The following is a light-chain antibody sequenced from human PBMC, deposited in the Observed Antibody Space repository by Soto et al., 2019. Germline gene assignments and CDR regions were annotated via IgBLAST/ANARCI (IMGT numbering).Light chain of an antibody. CDR1: QSISSW. V-gene: IGKV1-5*01. J-gene: IGKJ1*01. CDR2: DAS. Sequence: SASVVYRVTITCRASQSISSWLAWYQQKPGKAPKLLIYDASSLESGVPARFSGSGSGTEFTLTISSLQSEDSAIYFCQQYNVWPPWTFGQGTKVDIK. CDR3: QQYNVWPPWT.